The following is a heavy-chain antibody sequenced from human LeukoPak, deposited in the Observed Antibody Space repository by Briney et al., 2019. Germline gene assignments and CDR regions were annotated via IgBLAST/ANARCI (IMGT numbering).Heavy chain of an antibody. D-gene: IGHD3-10*01. CDR3: ARDRRLWFGDSPLPDAFDI. V-gene: IGHV1-18*01. CDR1: GYTFTSYG. Sequence: ASVKVSCKASGYTFTSYGISWVRQAPGQGLEWMGWISAYNGNTNYAQKLQGRVTMTTDTSTSTAYMELRSLRSDDTAVYYCARDRRLWFGDSPLPDAFDIWGQGTMVTVSS. J-gene: IGHJ3*02. CDR2: ISAYNGNT.